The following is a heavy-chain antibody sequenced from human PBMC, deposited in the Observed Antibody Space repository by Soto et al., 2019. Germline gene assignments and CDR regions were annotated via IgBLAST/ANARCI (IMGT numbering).Heavy chain of an antibody. V-gene: IGHV1-46*01. CDR3: ARASFTTISGVRAGGAFEI. D-gene: IGHD1-1*01. J-gene: IGHJ3*02. CDR1: GYTFTSYY. Sequence: ASVKVSCKASGYTFTSYYMHWVRQAPGQGLEWMGIINPSGGGTSYAQKFQGRVTMTRDTSTSTAYMELSSLRSDDTAVYYCARASFTTISGVRAGGAFEIWGQATMGTVS. CDR2: INPSGGGT.